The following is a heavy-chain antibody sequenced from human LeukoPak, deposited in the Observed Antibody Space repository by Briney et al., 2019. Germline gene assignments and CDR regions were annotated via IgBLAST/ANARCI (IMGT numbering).Heavy chain of an antibody. CDR2: ISSSGSTI. V-gene: IGHV3-48*03. D-gene: IGHD6-19*01. CDR3: ARDGYSSGWCLDYMDV. J-gene: IGHJ6*03. Sequence: PGGSLRLSCAASGFTFSSYEMNWVRQAPGKGLEWVSYISSSGSTIYYADSVKGRFTISRDNAKNSLYLQMNSLRAEDTAVYYCARDGYSSGWCLDYMDVWGKGTTVTVSS. CDR1: GFTFSSYE.